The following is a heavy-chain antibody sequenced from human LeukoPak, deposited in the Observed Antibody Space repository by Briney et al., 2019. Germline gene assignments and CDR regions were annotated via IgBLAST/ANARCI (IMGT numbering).Heavy chain of an antibody. Sequence: GGSLRLSCADSGFTFSSYAMHWVRQAPGKGLEWVAVISYDGSNKYYADSVKGRFTISRDNSKNTLYLQMNSLRAEDTAVYYCARELLGMDVWGKGTTVTVSS. CDR3: ARELLGMDV. D-gene: IGHD2-15*01. CDR1: GFTFSSYA. CDR2: ISYDGSNK. J-gene: IGHJ6*04. V-gene: IGHV3-30*04.